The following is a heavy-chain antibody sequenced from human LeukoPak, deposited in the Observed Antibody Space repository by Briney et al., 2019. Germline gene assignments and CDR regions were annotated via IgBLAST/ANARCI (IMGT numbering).Heavy chain of an antibody. CDR3: AGGRVVVVPAAISYYYYGMDV. Sequence: PSETLSLTCTVSGGSISSYYWSWIRQPPGKGLEWIGYIYYSGSTNYNPSLKSRVTISVDTSKNQFSLKLSSVTAADTAVYYCAGGRVVVVPAAISYYYYGMDVWGQGTTVTVSS. CDR1: GGSISSYY. J-gene: IGHJ6*02. V-gene: IGHV4-59*01. D-gene: IGHD2-2*01. CDR2: IYYSGST.